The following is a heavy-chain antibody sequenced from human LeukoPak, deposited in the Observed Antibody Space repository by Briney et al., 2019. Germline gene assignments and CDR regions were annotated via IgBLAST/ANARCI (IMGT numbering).Heavy chain of an antibody. D-gene: IGHD3-10*01. V-gene: IGHV4-59*01. Sequence: PSETLSLTCTVSGGSISSYYWSWIRQPPGKGLEWIGYIYYSGSTNYNPSLKSRVTISVDTPKNQFSLKLSSVTAADTAVYYCAREGYYGSGSYPTYWYFDLWGRGTLVTVSS. CDR1: GGSISSYY. CDR2: IYYSGST. CDR3: AREGYYGSGSYPTYWYFDL. J-gene: IGHJ2*01.